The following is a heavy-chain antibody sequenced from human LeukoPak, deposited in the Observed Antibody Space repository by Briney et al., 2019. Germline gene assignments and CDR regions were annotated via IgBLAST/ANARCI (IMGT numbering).Heavy chain of an antibody. Sequence: PGGSLRLSCAASGFTFSNSDMHWVRQAAGKGLEWVSAIGTVGDAYYPGSVKGRFTISRENAKNSLYLQMNSLRAGDTAVYYCARDRKQLWLRVEGAFDIWGQGTMVTVSS. CDR3: ARDRKQLWLRVEGAFDI. V-gene: IGHV3-13*01. CDR2: IGTVGDA. J-gene: IGHJ3*02. D-gene: IGHD5-18*01. CDR1: GFTFSNSD.